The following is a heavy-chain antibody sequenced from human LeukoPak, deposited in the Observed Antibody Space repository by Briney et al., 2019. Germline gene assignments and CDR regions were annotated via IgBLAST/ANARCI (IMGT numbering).Heavy chain of an antibody. CDR3: ASRATVANIYFDS. J-gene: IGHJ4*02. V-gene: IGHV4-38-2*02. CDR1: GYFLNSSYC. CDR2: IYSTGTT. Sequence: PSETLSLTCSVSGYFLNSSYCWGWFRQSPGKGLEWIGSIYSTGTTYDNRSLKRRVSISVDPSKNQFSLKLRSVTAADTAVYYCASRATVANIYFDSWGQGNPVTVSS. D-gene: IGHD5-12*01.